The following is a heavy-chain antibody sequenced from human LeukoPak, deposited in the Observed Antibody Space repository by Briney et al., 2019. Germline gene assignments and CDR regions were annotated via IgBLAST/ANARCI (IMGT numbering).Heavy chain of an antibody. D-gene: IGHD1-14*01. V-gene: IGHV3-23*01. CDR3: AKETRNRGVDP. CDR2: ISGSGGST. J-gene: IGHJ5*02. Sequence: AGGSLRLSCTASGFTFSSYAMSWVRQVPGKGLEWVSAISGSGGSTYYADSVKGRFTISRDNSKITLYLQMNSLRAEDTAVYYCAKETRNRGVDPWGQGTLVTVSS. CDR1: GFTFSSYA.